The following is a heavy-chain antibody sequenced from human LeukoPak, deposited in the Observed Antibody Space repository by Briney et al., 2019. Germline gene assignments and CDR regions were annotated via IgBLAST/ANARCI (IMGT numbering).Heavy chain of an antibody. CDR3: ARDPPY. Sequence: GGSLRLPCAASGFPFSSYAMHWVRQAPGKGLEWVAVISYDGSNKYYADSVKGRFTISRDNSKNTLYLQMNSLRAEDTAVYYCARDPPYWGQGTLVTVSS. CDR1: GFPFSSYA. J-gene: IGHJ4*02. V-gene: IGHV3-30-3*01. CDR2: ISYDGSNK.